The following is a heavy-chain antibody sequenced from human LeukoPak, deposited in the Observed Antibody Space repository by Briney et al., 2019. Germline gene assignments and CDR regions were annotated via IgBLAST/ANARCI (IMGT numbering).Heavy chain of an antibody. CDR2: MNPNSGNT. CDR3: ARVKNWFDP. V-gene: IGHV1-8*02. J-gene: IGHJ5*02. CDR1: GGTFSSYA. Sequence: ASVKVSCKASGGTFSSYAISWVRQATGQGLEWMGWMNPNSGNTGYAQKFQGRVTMTRNTSISTAYMELSSLRSEDTAVYYCARVKNWFDPWGQGTLVTVSS.